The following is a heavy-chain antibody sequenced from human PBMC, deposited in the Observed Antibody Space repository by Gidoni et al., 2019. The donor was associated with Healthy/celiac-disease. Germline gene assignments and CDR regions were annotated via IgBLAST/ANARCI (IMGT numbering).Heavy chain of an antibody. CDR3: AKAWWYGDYYYYGMDV. Sequence: EVQLLESGGGLVQPGGSLRLSCASSGFTFSSYAMRWVRQAPGKGLEWVSAISGSGGSTYYADSVKGRFTISRDNSKNTLYLKMNSLRAEDTAVYYCAKAWWYGDYYYYGMDVWGQGTTVTVSS. CDR1: GFTFSSYA. V-gene: IGHV3-23*01. J-gene: IGHJ6*02. CDR2: ISGSGGST. D-gene: IGHD3-10*01.